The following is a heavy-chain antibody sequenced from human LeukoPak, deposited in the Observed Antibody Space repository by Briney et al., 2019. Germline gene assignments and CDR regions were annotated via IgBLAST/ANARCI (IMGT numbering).Heavy chain of an antibody. CDR2: ISAYNGNT. CDR3: ARASSSSSGTIFDY. Sequence: ASVKVSCKASGYTFTSYGISWVRPAPGQGLEWMGWISAYNGNTNYAQKLEGRVTMTTDTSTSTAYMELRSLRSDDTAVYYCARASSSSSGTIFDYWGQGTLVTVSS. D-gene: IGHD6-6*01. CDR1: GYTFTSYG. J-gene: IGHJ4*02. V-gene: IGHV1-18*01.